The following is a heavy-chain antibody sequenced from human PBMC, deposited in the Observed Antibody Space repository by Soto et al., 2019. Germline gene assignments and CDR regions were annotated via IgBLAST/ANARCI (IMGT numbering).Heavy chain of an antibody. CDR3: ATDTRVHYYGSGSSSY. V-gene: IGHV3-23*01. D-gene: IGHD3-10*01. Sequence: GGSLRLSCSASGFVFSSYAMSWVRQAPGKGLEWVSTISGSGGNTYYADSVKGRFTISRDNSKNTLYLQMNSLRAEDTALYYCATDTRVHYYGSGSSSYWGPGTLVTVYS. CDR2: ISGSGGNT. CDR1: GFVFSSYA. J-gene: IGHJ4*02.